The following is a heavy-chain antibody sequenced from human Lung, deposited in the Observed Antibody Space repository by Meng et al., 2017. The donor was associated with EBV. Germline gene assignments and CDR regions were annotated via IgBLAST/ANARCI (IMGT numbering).Heavy chain of an antibody. CDR1: AFICSDYY. CDR2: ISSSGSIK. CDR3: AGIPAWFDP. D-gene: IGHD2-2*01. V-gene: IGHV3-11*01. J-gene: IGHJ5*02. Sequence: QVQWLVSGEGLVKPGGSLGLACSAAAFICSDYYRSWIRQPPGKGLEWVSYISSSGSIKYYADSVKRRITIARNNSKNSPYQLMNSLRADDTAVYYCAGIPAWFDPWGQGTLVTVSS.